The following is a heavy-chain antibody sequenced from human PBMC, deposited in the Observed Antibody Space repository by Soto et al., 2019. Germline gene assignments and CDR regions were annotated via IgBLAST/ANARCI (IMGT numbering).Heavy chain of an antibody. D-gene: IGHD3-10*02. J-gene: IGHJ3*02. CDR1: GGSISSYY. Sequence: TSETLSLTCTVSGGSISSYYWSWIRQPPGKGLEWIGYIYYSGSTNYNPSLKSRVTISVDTSKNQFSLKLSSVTAADTAVYYCARKAGYYYVAGAFDIWGQGTMVTVSS. CDR2: IYYSGST. CDR3: ARKAGYYYVAGAFDI. V-gene: IGHV4-59*01.